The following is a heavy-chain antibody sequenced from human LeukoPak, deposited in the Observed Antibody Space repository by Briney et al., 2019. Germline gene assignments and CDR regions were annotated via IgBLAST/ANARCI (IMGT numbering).Heavy chain of an antibody. J-gene: IGHJ4*02. Sequence: SETLSLTCTVSGGSISSGGYSWSWIRQHPGKGLEWIGYIYYSGSTYYNPSLTSRVTISVDTSKNQFSLKLSSVTAADTAVYYCARGGYSYGWLFDYWGQGTLVTVSS. CDR2: IYYSGST. CDR1: GGSISSGGYS. D-gene: IGHD5-18*01. CDR3: ARGGYSYGWLFDY. V-gene: IGHV4-31*03.